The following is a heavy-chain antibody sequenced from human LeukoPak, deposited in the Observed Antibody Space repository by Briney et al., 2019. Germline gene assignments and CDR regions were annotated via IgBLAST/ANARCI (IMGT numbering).Heavy chain of an antibody. CDR3: ARVGTYYDILTGYYIFDY. Sequence: SGGSLRLSCAASGFTFSDYYMSWIRQAPGKGLEWVSYISSSGSTIYYADSVKGRFTISRDNAKNSLYLQMNSLRAEDTAVYYCARVGTYYDILTGYYIFDYWGQGTLVTVSS. V-gene: IGHV3-11*01. CDR1: GFTFSDYY. CDR2: ISSSGSTI. D-gene: IGHD3-9*01. J-gene: IGHJ4*02.